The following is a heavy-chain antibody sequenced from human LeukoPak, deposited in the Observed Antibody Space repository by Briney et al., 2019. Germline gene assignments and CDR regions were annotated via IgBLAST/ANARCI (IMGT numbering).Heavy chain of an antibody. D-gene: IGHD1-26*01. CDR1: GFIFKDYA. CDR3: AKQEGWGAGNYYVDH. CDR2: IFNDGIGT. Sequence: GGSLRLSCAASGFIFKDYAMSWVRQAPGKGLEWISLIFNDGIGTHYAASVKGRFTISRDISKNTLFLQMNSLRVEDTALYYCAKQEGWGAGNYYVDHWGRGTLVTVSS. J-gene: IGHJ4*02. V-gene: IGHV3-23*03.